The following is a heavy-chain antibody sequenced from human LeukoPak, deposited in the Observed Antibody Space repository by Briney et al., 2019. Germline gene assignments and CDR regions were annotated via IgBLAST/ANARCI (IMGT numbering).Heavy chain of an antibody. CDR2: MYYSGST. CDR1: GGSISTSSFY. V-gene: IGHV4-39*01. D-gene: IGHD3-9*01. CDR3: AKGLRYLSFNDAFDI. J-gene: IGHJ3*02. Sequence: SETLSLTCTVSGGSISTSSFYWGWIRQPPGKGLEWIGSMYYSGSTYYNPSLKSRFTISVDTSKNQFSLRLSSVTAADTAVYFCAKGLRYLSFNDAFDIWGQGTMVTVSS.